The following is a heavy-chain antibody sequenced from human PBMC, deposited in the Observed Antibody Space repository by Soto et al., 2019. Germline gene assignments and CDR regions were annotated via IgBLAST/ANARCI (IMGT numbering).Heavy chain of an antibody. V-gene: IGHV5-10-1*01. CDR1: GYSFTSYW. D-gene: IGHD6-19*01. J-gene: IGHJ3*02. Sequence: PGESLKISCKGSGYSFTSYWISWVRQMPGKGLEWMGRIDPSDSYTNYSPSFQGHVTISRDNAKNSLYLQMNSLRAEDTAVYYCARSEAGTRDGAFDIWGQGTMVTVSS. CDR3: ARSEAGTRDGAFDI. CDR2: IDPSDSYT.